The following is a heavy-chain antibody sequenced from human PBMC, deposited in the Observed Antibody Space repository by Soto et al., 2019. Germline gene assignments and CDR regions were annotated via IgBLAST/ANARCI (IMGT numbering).Heavy chain of an antibody. V-gene: IGHV3-21*01. CDR2: INSVASYV. D-gene: IGHD3-10*01. J-gene: IGHJ6*02. CDR1: RFAFSSYS. Sequence: QLVESGGGLVKPGGSLRVSCAASRFAFSSYSMHWVRQAPMKGLEWVASINSVASYVYYADSVEGRFTISRDNAKNSVYLQMNSLRAEYTAVYYCTRDRSSFLRGRIRGPYGGMGVWGQGTTVLVS. CDR3: TRDRSSFLRGRIRGPYGGMGV.